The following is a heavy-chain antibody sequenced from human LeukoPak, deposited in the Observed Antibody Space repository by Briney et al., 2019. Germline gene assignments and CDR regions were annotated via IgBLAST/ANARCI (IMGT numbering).Heavy chain of an antibody. CDR3: AREEMAASSGIRSDV. V-gene: IGHV3-48*01. CDR2: ISSSSSTI. Sequence: GGSLRLSCAASGFTFSSYSMNWVRQAPGKGLEWVSYISSSSSTIYYADSVKGRFTISRDNAKNSLYMQMNSLRAEDTAVYYCAREEMAASSGIRSDVWGKGTTVTVSS. CDR1: GFTFSSYS. J-gene: IGHJ6*04. D-gene: IGHD6-13*01.